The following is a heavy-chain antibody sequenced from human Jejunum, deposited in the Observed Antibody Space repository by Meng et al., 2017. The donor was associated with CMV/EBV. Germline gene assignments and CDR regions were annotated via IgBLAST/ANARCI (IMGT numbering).Heavy chain of an antibody. CDR1: GYTFTDDY. J-gene: IGHJ4*02. CDR2: IDPNSGGT. D-gene: IGHD1-26*01. CDR3: ARGPSHGAFDY. V-gene: IGHV1-2*02. Sequence: KSAGYTFTDDYKHWLRQAPGQGLEWMGCIDPNSGGTNHAQKFQGGVTMTRDTSISTAYMELNRLRSDDTAVYYCARGPSHGAFDYWGQGTLVTVSS.